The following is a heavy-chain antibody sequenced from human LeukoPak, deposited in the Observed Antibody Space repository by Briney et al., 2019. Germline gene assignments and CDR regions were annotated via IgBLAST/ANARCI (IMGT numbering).Heavy chain of an antibody. Sequence: GESLRISCKGSGYRFNNYWIGWVRQMSGKGLEWMGIIYPDDSNTEYTPSFEGQVTISVDKSINTAYLQWSSLKASDTAIYYCARRYGAGYSSSYYYYYMDVWGQGTTVTVSS. CDR1: GYRFNNYW. V-gene: IGHV5-51*01. CDR3: ARRYGAGYSSSYYYYYMDV. J-gene: IGHJ6*03. D-gene: IGHD5-24*01. CDR2: IYPDDSNT.